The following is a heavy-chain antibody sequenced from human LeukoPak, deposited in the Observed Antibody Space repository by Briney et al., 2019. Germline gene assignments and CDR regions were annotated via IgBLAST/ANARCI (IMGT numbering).Heavy chain of an antibody. V-gene: IGHV3-23*01. D-gene: IGHD5-18*01. J-gene: IGHJ4*02. CDR2: MIGSGTTT. CDR3: ARRLAYSYGYEY. CDR1: GFTFSTYA. Sequence: PGGSLRLSCAASGFTFSTYAMSWVRQAPGKGLEWVSAMIGSGTTTYYADSVKGRFTFSRDNSKNTLYLQMNSLRADDTAVYYCARRLAYSYGYEYWGQGNLVTVSS.